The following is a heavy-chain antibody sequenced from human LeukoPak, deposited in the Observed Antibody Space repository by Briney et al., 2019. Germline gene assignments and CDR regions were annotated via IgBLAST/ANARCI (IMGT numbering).Heavy chain of an antibody. Sequence: ASVRVSCKASRYTFTSYSLHWVRQAPGQGLEWMGIINPSGTSTDYAQKFQGRFSLTRDTSTSTVYMELSNLRSEDTAVYYCARQTVAALDCWGQGTLASVSS. CDR3: ARQTVAALDC. V-gene: IGHV1-46*01. CDR1: RYTFTSYS. CDR2: INPSGTST. D-gene: IGHD4-11*01. J-gene: IGHJ4*02.